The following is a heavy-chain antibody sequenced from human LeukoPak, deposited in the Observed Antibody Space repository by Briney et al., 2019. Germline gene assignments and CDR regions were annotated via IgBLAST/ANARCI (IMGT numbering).Heavy chain of an antibody. Sequence: ASVKVSCKASGYTFTGYHMHWVRQAPGQALEWMGWINPNSGGTNYAQKFQGRVTMTRDTSISTAYMEPSRLRSDDTAVYYCARGREPLPDHWGQGTMVTVSS. CDR2: INPNSGGT. CDR3: ARGREPLPDH. J-gene: IGHJ4*02. V-gene: IGHV1-2*02. CDR1: GYTFTGYH.